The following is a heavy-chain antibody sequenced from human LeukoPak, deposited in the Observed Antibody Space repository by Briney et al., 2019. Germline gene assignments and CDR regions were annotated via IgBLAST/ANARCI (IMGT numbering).Heavy chain of an antibody. Sequence: ASETLSLTCTVSGGSISSYYWSWIRQPAGKGLEWIGRIYTSGSTNYNPSLKSRVTMSVDTSKNQFSLKLSSVTAADTAVYYCARDAFVFEWEQQLAIDPWGQGTLVTVSS. D-gene: IGHD6-13*01. V-gene: IGHV4-4*07. CDR3: ARDAFVFEWEQQLAIDP. CDR2: IYTSGST. J-gene: IGHJ5*02. CDR1: GGSISSYY.